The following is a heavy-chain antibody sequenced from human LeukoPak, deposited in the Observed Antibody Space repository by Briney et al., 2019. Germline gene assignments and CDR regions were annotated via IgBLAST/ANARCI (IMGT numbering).Heavy chain of an antibody. CDR1: GFTFSNAW. Sequence: GGSLRLSCAASGFTFSNAWMSWVRQAPGKGLEWVGRIKSKTDGGTTDYAAPVKGRFTISRDDSKNTLYLQMNSLKTEDTAVYYCTTSIAARPGGLYWGQGTLVTVSS. D-gene: IGHD6-6*01. CDR3: TTSIAARPGGLY. J-gene: IGHJ4*02. CDR2: IKSKTDGGTT. V-gene: IGHV3-15*01.